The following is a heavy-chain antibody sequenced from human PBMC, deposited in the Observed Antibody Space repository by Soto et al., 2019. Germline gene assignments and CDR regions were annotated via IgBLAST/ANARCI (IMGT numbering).Heavy chain of an antibody. Sequence: QVQLVQSGAEVKKPGASVKVSCKTSGYTFTSFQMHWVRQAPGQGLEWMGIINPGSGITNYAQKFQGRVTMTRDTSTRTIYIEQSSLRDADTAVYYCANCRLPAIAAAADYWGQGTLVTVPS. CDR3: ANCRLPAIAAAADY. CDR2: INPGSGIT. V-gene: IGHV1-46*01. J-gene: IGHJ4*02. CDR1: GYTFTSFQ. D-gene: IGHD2-21*01.